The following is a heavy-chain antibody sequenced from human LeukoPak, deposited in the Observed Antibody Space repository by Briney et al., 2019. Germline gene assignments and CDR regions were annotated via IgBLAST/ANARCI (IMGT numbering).Heavy chain of an antibody. Sequence: PSETLSLTCTVSGGSISSSSYYWGWIRQPPGKGLEWIGSIYYSGSTYYNPSLKSRVTISVDTSKNQFSLKLSSVTAADTAVYYCARSTRYCSGGSCYQPFDYWGQGTLVTVSP. V-gene: IGHV4-39*01. D-gene: IGHD2-15*01. CDR3: ARSTRYCSGGSCYQPFDY. CDR1: GGSISSSSYY. CDR2: IYYSGST. J-gene: IGHJ4*02.